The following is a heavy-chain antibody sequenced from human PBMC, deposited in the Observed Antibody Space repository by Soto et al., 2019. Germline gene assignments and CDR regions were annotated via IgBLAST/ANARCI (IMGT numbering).Heavy chain of an antibody. CDR1: GYSFTSYW. J-gene: IGHJ3*02. Sequence: GESLKISWKGSGYSFTSYWIGWGRQMPGKGLEWMGIIYPGDSDTRYSPSFQGQVTISADKSISTAYLQWSSLKASDTAMYYCARPTGSYCGGDCYSGAFDIWGQGTMVTVSS. V-gene: IGHV5-51*01. D-gene: IGHD2-21*02. CDR3: ARPTGSYCGGDCYSGAFDI. CDR2: IYPGDSDT.